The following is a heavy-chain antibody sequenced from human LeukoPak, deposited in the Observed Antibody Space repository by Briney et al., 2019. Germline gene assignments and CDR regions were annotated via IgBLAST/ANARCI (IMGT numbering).Heavy chain of an antibody. CDR2: IYSGGST. V-gene: IGHV3-53*01. J-gene: IGHJ4*02. CDR3: ARDARTHANYYDSSGYYSYFDC. D-gene: IGHD3-22*01. CDR1: GFTFTNAW. Sequence: PGGSLRLSCEASGFTFTNAWMNWVRQAPGKGPEWVSVIYSGGSTYYADSVKGRFTISRDNSKNTLYLQMNSLRAEDTAVYYCARDARTHANYYDSSGYYSYFDCWGQGTLVTVSS.